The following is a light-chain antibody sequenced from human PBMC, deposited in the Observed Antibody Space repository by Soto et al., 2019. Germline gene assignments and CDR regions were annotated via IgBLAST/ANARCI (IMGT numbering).Light chain of an antibody. CDR1: QNINSY. V-gene: IGKV1-39*01. Sequence: DIQMTQSPSSLSASVGDRVTISCRASQNINSYVNWYQQKPGKAPNLLIYATSSLQTGVPSRFSGSGSGTDFTLTVSSLQPEDFATYYCQQSYNIPLTFGGGTKVDNK. CDR2: ATS. J-gene: IGKJ4*01. CDR3: QQSYNIPLT.